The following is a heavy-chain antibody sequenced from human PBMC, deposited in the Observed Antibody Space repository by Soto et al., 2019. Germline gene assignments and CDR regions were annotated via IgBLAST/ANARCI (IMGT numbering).Heavy chain of an antibody. CDR1: GGSFSGYY. CDR2: INHSGTT. J-gene: IGHJ5*02. CDR3: ARVPDR. Sequence: SETLSLTCAVYGGSFSGYYWSWIRQPPGKGLEWIGEINHSGTTNYNPSLKSRVTISVDRSKNQFSLKLNSVTAADTAVYYCARVPDRWGHVTLVTVSS. V-gene: IGHV4-34*01. D-gene: IGHD2-2*01.